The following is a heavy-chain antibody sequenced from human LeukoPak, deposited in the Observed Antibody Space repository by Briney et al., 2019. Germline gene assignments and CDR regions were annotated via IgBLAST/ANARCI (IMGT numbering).Heavy chain of an antibody. J-gene: IGHJ4*02. Sequence: GASVKVSCKASGYTFTSYYMHWVRQAPGQGLEWMGIINPSGGSTSYAQKFQGRVAMTTDTSTSTAYMVLTSLRSDDTAVYYCARGSRGLAVAGLDYWGQGTLVTVSS. D-gene: IGHD6-19*01. V-gene: IGHV1-46*01. CDR1: GYTFTSYY. CDR3: ARGSRGLAVAGLDY. CDR2: INPSGGST.